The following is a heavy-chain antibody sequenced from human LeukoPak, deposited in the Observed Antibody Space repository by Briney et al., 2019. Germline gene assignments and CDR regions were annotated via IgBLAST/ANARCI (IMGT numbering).Heavy chain of an antibody. J-gene: IGHJ3*02. V-gene: IGHV1-69*13. D-gene: IGHD3-10*01. CDR1: GGTFSNYA. Sequence: SVKVSCKASGGTFSNYAISWVRQAPGQGLEWMGGIIPIFGTGKHAQKFQGRVTITADESTSTAYMELSSLRSEDTAVYYCSGIDETIWFGDRDKGAFDIWGQGTMVTVSS. CDR3: SGIDETIWFGDRDKGAFDI. CDR2: IIPIFGTG.